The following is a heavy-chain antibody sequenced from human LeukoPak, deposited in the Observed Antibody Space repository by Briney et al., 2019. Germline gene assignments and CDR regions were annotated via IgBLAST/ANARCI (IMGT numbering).Heavy chain of an antibody. J-gene: IGHJ6*02. Sequence: SETPSLTCTVSGGSISSSSYYWGWIRQPPGKGLEWIGSIYYSGSTYYNPSLKSRVTISVDTSKNQFSLKLSSVTAADTAVYYCASPVVPAATHPYWDPGMDVWGQGTTVTVSS. CDR1: GGSISSSSYY. D-gene: IGHD2-2*01. CDR3: ASPVVPAATHPYWDPGMDV. CDR2: IYYSGST. V-gene: IGHV4-39*01.